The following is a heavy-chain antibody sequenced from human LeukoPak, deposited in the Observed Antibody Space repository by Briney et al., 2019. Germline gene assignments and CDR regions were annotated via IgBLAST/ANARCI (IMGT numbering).Heavy chain of an antibody. CDR1: GGSFSAYY. CDR2: ISYSGST. V-gene: IGHV4-59*08. D-gene: IGHD3-22*01. J-gene: IGHJ4*02. Sequence: SETLSLTCSVSGGSFSAYYWSWIRQPPGKGLEWIAYISYSGSTNYNPSLKSRVTISVDTSKNQFSLNLSSVTAADTAVFYCARHGRGIKPNSDYPFDYWGQGTLVTVSS. CDR3: ARHGRGIKPNSDYPFDY.